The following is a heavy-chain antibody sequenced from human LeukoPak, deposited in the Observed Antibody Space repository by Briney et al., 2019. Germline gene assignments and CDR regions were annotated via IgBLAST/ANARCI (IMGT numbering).Heavy chain of an antibody. CDR1: GYTFTGYY. D-gene: IGHD4-23*01. CDR2: INPNSGDT. CDR3: TRGRTTVDRFDH. J-gene: IGHJ5*02. V-gene: IGHV1-2*02. Sequence: ASVKVSCKASGYTFTGYYIHWVRQAPGQGLEWMGWINPNSGDTNYAQKFQGRVTMTRDTSISTAFMDLSRLRVDDSAVYYCTRGRTTVDRFDHWGQGTLVTVSS.